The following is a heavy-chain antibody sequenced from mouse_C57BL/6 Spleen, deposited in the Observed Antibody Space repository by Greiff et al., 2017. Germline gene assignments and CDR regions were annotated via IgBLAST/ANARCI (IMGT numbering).Heavy chain of an antibody. CDR3: ARKTTVIAEGCWYFDV. CDR2: IDPSDSYT. Sequence: QVQLQQPGAELVMPGASVKLSCKASGYTFTSYWMHWVKQRPGQGLEWIGEIDPSDSYTNYNQKFKGKSTLTVDKSSSTAYMQLSSLTSEDSAVYYCARKTTVIAEGCWYFDVWGTGTTVTVSS. V-gene: IGHV1-69*01. J-gene: IGHJ1*03. D-gene: IGHD1-1*01. CDR1: GYTFTSYW.